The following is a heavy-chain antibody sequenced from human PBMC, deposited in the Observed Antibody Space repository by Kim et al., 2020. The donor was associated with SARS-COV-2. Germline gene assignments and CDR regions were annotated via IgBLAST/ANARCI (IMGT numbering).Heavy chain of an antibody. CDR2: INPNSGGT. CDR1: GYTFTGYY. V-gene: IGHV1-2*02. D-gene: IGHD5-12*01. J-gene: IGHJ6*02. CDR3: AREEVVLLVATSGIDV. Sequence: ASVKVSCKASGYTFTGYYMHWVRQAPGQGLEWMGWINPNSGGTNYAQKFQGRVTMTRDTSISTAYMELSRLRSDDTAVYYCAREEVVLLVATSGIDVWGQGTTVTVSS.